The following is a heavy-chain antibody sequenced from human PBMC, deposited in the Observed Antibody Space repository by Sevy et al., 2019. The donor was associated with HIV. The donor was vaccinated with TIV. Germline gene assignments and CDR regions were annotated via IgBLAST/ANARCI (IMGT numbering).Heavy chain of an antibody. J-gene: IGHJ5*02. V-gene: IGHV3-23*01. CDR2: ISSSGTST. Sequence: GGSLRLSYAASGFTFNIYAMTWVRQAPGKGLKWVSTISSSGTSTYYADSVKGRFTISRDNSKNTLYLQMNSLRAEDTAIYFCAKDHDNNWFDPWGQGTLVTVSS. D-gene: IGHD3-9*01. CDR3: AKDHDNNWFDP. CDR1: GFTFNIYA.